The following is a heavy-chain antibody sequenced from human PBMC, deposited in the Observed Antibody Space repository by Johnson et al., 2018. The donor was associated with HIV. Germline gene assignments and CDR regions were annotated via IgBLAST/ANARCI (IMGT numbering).Heavy chain of an antibody. CDR1: GFTFSNYA. CDR3: AKDLPRITTSISAFDI. CDR2: ISYDGSYK. D-gene: IGHD1-14*01. Sequence: QVQLVESGGTVIRPGGSLRLSCAASGFTFSNYAMHWVRQAPGKGLEWLSVISYDGSYKYYADSVKGRFTISRDNSKNTLYLQMNSLRADDTAVYYCAKDLPRITTSISAFDIWGQGTMVTVSS. J-gene: IGHJ3*02. V-gene: IGHV3-30*04.